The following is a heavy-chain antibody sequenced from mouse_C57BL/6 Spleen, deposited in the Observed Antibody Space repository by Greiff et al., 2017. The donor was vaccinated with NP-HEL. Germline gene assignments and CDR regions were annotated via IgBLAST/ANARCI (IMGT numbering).Heavy chain of an antibody. D-gene: IGHD3-2*02. J-gene: IGHJ4*01. Sequence: VQLQQSGAELVMPGASVKLSCKASGYTFTSYWMHWVKQRPGQGLEWIGEIDPSDSYTNYNQKFKGKSTLTVDKSSSTAYMQLSSLTSEDSAVYYCARSRQPRPSYYAMDYWGQGTSVTVSS. CDR2: IDPSDSYT. CDR3: ARSRQPRPSYYAMDY. V-gene: IGHV1-69*01. CDR1: GYTFTSYW.